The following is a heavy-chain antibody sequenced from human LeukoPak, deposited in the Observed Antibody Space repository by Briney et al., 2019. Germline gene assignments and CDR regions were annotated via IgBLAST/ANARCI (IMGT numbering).Heavy chain of an antibody. CDR1: GGTFSSYA. CDR3: ARWEDDSSGYYHHYAFDI. D-gene: IGHD3-22*01. CDR2: IIPIFGTA. Sequence: GASVKVSCKASGGTFSSYAISWVRQAPGQGLEWMGGIIPIFGTANYAQKFQGRVTITADESTSTAYMELSSLRSEDTAVYYSARWEDDSSGYYHHYAFDIWGQGTMVTVSS. J-gene: IGHJ3*02. V-gene: IGHV1-69*01.